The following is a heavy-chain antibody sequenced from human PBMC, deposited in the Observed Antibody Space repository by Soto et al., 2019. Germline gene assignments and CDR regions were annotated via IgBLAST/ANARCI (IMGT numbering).Heavy chain of an antibody. CDR3: ARARAGGHWYFDL. V-gene: IGHV4-31*03. CDR1: GGSISSGGYY. J-gene: IGHJ2*01. Sequence: QVQLQESGPGRVKPSQTLSLTCTVSGGSISSGGYYWSWIRQHPGKVREWIGYIYYSGSTYYNPSLKSRVTISVDTSKNQFSLKLSSVSAADTAVYYCARARAGGHWYFDLWGRGTLVTVSS. CDR2: IYYSGST.